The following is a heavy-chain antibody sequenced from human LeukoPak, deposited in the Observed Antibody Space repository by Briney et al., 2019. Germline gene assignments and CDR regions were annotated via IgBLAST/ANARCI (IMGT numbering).Heavy chain of an antibody. D-gene: IGHD3-10*01. CDR2: IKSKTDGGTP. J-gene: IGHJ4*02. Sequence: GGSLRLSCAASGFTFSNAWTSWVRQSPGKGLEWVGRIKSKTDGGTPDYAAPVKGRFTISRDDSKNTLYLQMNGLKTEDTAVYYCATEGYYGSGSYFYWGQGTLVTVSS. CDR3: ATEGYYGSGSYFY. CDR1: GFTFSNAW. V-gene: IGHV3-15*01.